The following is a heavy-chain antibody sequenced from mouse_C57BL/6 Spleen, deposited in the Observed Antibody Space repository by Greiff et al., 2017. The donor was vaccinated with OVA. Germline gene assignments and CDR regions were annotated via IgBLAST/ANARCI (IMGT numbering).Heavy chain of an antibody. Sequence: EVNLVESEGGLVQPGSSMKLSCTASGFTFSDYYMAWVRQVPEKGLEWVANINYDGSSTYYLDSLKSRFIISRDNAKNILYLQMSSLKSEDTATYYCARDPYFDVWGTGTTVTVSS. V-gene: IGHV5-16*01. CDR3: ARDPYFDV. CDR2: INYDGSST. J-gene: IGHJ1*03. CDR1: GFTFSDYY.